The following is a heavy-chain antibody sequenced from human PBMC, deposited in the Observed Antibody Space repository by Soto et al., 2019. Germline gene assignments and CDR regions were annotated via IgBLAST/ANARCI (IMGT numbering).Heavy chain of an antibody. Sequence: GGSLRLSCAASGFTFSNSAMTWVRQAPAKGLEWVSTIRDSDSGGSTFYADSVKGRFTISRDDSKNTLYLQMSSLRAEDAAMYYCAKVRVGIDVDFDYWGQGALVTVSS. D-gene: IGHD2-21*01. CDR1: GFTFSNSA. CDR3: AKVRVGIDVDFDY. V-gene: IGHV3-23*01. CDR2: IRDSDSGGST. J-gene: IGHJ4*02.